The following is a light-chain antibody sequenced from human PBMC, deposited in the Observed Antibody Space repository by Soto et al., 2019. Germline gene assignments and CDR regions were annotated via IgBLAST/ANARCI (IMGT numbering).Light chain of an antibody. V-gene: IGLV2-14*01. CDR3: SSYTSISTLVV. Sequence: QSALTQPASVSGSPGQSITISCTGTSSDVGGYHYVSWYQQHPGKAPKLMIYDVSNRPSGVSNRFSGSKSGNTASLTISGLQAEDEADYYCSSYTSISTLVVFGGGTKLTVL. CDR1: SSDVGGYHY. J-gene: IGLJ2*01. CDR2: DVS.